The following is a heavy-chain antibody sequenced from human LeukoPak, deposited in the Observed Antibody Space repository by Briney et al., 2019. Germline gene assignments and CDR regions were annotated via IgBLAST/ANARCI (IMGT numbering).Heavy chain of an antibody. CDR3: ARDLSSFDAFDI. CDR2: INPNSGGT. J-gene: IGHJ3*02. CDR1: GYTFTGYY. Sequence: ASVKVSCKASGYTFTGYYMHWVRQAPGQGLEWMGRINPNSGGTNYAQKFQGRVTMTRDTSISTAYMELSRLRSDDTAVYYCARDLSSFDAFDIWGQGTMVTVSS. V-gene: IGHV1-2*06. D-gene: IGHD6-13*01.